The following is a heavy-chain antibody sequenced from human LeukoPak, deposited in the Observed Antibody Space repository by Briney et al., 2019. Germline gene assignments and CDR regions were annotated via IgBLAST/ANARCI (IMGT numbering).Heavy chain of an antibody. V-gene: IGHV3-23*01. J-gene: IGHJ4*02. CDR3: ARPAEYASSRTGFDY. Sequence: GSLRLSCAASGFTFSSYAMSWVRQAPGKGLEWVSAISGSGGSTYYADSVKGRFTISRDNSKNTLYLQMNSLRAEDTAVYYCARPAEYASSRTGFDYWGQGTLVTVSS. CDR2: ISGSGGST. CDR1: GFTFSSYA. D-gene: IGHD2/OR15-2a*01.